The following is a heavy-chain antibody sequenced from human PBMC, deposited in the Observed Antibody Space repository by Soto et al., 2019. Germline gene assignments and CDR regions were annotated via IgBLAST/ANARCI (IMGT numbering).Heavy chain of an antibody. CDR2: IIPILGIA. CDR1: GGTFSSYN. Sequence: QVQLVQSGAEVKKPGSSVKVSCKASGGTFSSYNISWVRQAPEQGLEWMGRIIPILGIANYAQKFQGRVTITADKSTSTAYMELSSLRSEDTAVYYCAREPSDYDILTGPTDYWGQGTLVTVSS. V-gene: IGHV1-69*08. CDR3: AREPSDYDILTGPTDY. J-gene: IGHJ4*02. D-gene: IGHD3-9*01.